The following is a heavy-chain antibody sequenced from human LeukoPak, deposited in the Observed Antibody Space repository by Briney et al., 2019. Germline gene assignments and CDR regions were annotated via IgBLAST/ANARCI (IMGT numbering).Heavy chain of an antibody. D-gene: IGHD1-26*01. J-gene: IGHJ4*02. V-gene: IGHV4-59*08. Sequence: SETLSLTCTVSGGSISGYYWTWIRQPPGKGLEWIGYIYYSGNTKYSPSLKSRLTISVDTSKNQVSLKLSSVTAADTAMYYCARLHPSQSGFSDYWGQGTLVTVSS. CDR2: IYYSGNT. CDR1: GGSISGYY. CDR3: ARLHPSQSGFSDY.